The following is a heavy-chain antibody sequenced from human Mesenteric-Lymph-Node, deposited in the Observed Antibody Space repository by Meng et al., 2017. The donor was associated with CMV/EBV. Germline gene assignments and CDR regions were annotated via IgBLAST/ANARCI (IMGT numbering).Heavy chain of an antibody. CDR1: GFTFSDYY. V-gene: IGHV3-11*04. J-gene: IGHJ3*01. D-gene: IGHD1-26*01. CDR3: AREIRGSDNPNDAFDL. Sequence: GESLKISCAASGFTFSDYYMSWIRQAPGKGLEWVSYISSSGSTIYYADSVKGRFTISRDNAKNSLYLQMNSLRAEDTAVYFCAREIRGSDNPNDAFDLWGQGTMVTVSS. CDR2: ISSSGSTI.